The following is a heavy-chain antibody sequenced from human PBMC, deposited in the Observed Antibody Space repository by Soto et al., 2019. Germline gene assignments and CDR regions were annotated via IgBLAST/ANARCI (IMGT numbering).Heavy chain of an antibody. CDR1: GGSISSSSYY. D-gene: IGHD3-10*01. J-gene: IGHJ4*02. CDR2: IYYSGST. V-gene: IGHV4-39*01. CDR3: ATLWGQD. Sequence: HLQLQESGPGLVRPSETLSLTCTVSGGSISSSSYYWGWIRQPPGKGLEWIGRIYYSGSTYYNPPXXXRXXIAVDTSKNQFSLKLSSVTAADTAVYYCATLWGQDWGQGTLVTVSS.